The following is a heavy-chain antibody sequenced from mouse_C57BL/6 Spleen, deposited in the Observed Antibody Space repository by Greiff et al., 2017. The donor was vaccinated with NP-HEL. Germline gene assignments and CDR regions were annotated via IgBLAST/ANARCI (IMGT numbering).Heavy chain of an antibody. V-gene: IGHV3-6*01. D-gene: IGHD1-1*01. CDR1: GYSITSGYY. J-gene: IGHJ2*01. CDR3: AREDYGSSFDY. Sequence: EVQVVESGPGLVKPSQSLSLTCSVTGYSITSGYYWNWIRQFPGNKLEWMGYISYDGSNNYNPSLKNRISSTRDTSKNQVFLKLNSVTTEDTATYYCAREDYGSSFDYWGQGTTLTVSS. CDR2: ISYDGSN.